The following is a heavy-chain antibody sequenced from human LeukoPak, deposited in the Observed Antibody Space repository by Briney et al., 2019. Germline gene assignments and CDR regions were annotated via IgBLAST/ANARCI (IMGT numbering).Heavy chain of an antibody. CDR2: IYYSGST. V-gene: IGHV4-59*01. D-gene: IGHD6-19*01. Sequence: PSETLSLTCTVSGGSISSYYWSWIRQPPGKGLEWIGYIYYSGSTNYNPSLKSRVTISVDTSKNQFSLKLSSVTAADTAVYYCARGIAVADDAFDICGQGTMVTVSS. J-gene: IGHJ3*02. CDR1: GGSISSYY. CDR3: ARGIAVADDAFDI.